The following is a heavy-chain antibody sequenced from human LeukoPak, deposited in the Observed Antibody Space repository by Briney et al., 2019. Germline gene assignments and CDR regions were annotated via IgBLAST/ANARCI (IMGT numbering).Heavy chain of an antibody. CDR2: ISGSGGST. J-gene: IGHJ6*04. V-gene: IGHV3-23*01. CDR1: GFTFSSYA. D-gene: IGHD5-24*01. Sequence: GGSLRLSCAASGFTFSSYAMSWVRQAPGKGLEGVSAISGSGGSTDYADSVKGRFTISRDNSKNTLYLQMNSLRAEDTAVYYCAKEGDGDYYYGMDVWGKGTTVTVSS. CDR3: AKEGDGDYYYGMDV.